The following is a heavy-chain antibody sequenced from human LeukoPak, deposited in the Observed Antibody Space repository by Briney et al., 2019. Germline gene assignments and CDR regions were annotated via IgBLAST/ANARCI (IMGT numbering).Heavy chain of an antibody. CDR3: ARGTLAAAGIGRLDY. D-gene: IGHD6-13*01. CDR2: MNPNSGNT. Sequence: ASVKVSCKASGYTFTSYDINWMRQATGQGLEWMGCMNPNSGNTGYAQKFQGRVTMTRNTSISTAYMELSSLRSEDTAVYYCARGTLAAAGIGRLDYWGQGTLVTVSS. J-gene: IGHJ4*02. CDR1: GYTFTSYD. V-gene: IGHV1-8*01.